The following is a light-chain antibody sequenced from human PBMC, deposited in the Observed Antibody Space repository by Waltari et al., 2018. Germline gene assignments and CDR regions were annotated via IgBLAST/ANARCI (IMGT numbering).Light chain of an antibody. V-gene: IGLV2-11*01. J-gene: IGLJ2*01. Sequence: QSALTQPRSVSGSPGQSVTISCTGTSTDVVHYNYVSWLQHHPGKAPKLIISDVSERPSGVPGRFSGSKSGNTASLTISGLQADDEADYYCCSFDGNLLLFGGGTKLTVL. CDR3: CSFDGNLLL. CDR1: STDVVHYNY. CDR2: DVS.